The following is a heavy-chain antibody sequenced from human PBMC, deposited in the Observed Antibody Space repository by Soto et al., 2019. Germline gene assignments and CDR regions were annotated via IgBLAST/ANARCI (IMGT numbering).Heavy chain of an antibody. V-gene: IGHV1-3*04. CDR1: GYTFTTYA. CDR2: INTGNGHT. J-gene: IGHJ6*02. D-gene: IGHD6-19*01. Sequence: ASVKVSCKTSGYTFTTYAVHWVRQAPGQSLEWMGWINTGNGHTKYSQNFQGRVTITRDTSATTAYMELGSLRSEDTAVYYCARGRTSGWPRPFYGMDVWGQGTTVTVSS. CDR3: ARGRTSGWPRPFYGMDV.